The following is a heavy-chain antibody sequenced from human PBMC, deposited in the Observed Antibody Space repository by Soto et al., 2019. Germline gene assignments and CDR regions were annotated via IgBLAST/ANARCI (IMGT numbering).Heavy chain of an antibody. D-gene: IGHD3-10*01. CDR1: GYTLTSYD. CDR2: MNPNSGNT. V-gene: IGHV1-8*01. CDR3: ARRASPYYYGSGSYRVDY. J-gene: IGHJ4*02. Sequence: QVQLVQSGAEVKKPGASVKVSGKASGYTLTSYDINWERQATGQGLEWMGWMNPNSGNTGYAQKFQGRVTMTRNTSISTAYIELSSLRSEDTAVYYCARRASPYYYGSGSYRVDYWGQGTLVTVSS.